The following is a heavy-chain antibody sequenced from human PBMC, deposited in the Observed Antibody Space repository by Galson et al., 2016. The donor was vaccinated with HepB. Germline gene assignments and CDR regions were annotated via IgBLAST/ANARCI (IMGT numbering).Heavy chain of an antibody. CDR1: GFTFSSYA. CDR3: ARSLTLYCISTTCYGNYYGMDV. D-gene: IGHD2-2*01. Sequence: SLRLSCAASGFTFSSYAMHWVRQAPGKGLEYVSAISSNGGSTYCANSVKGRFTISRDNSKNTLYLQMGSLRAEDMAVYYCARSLTLYCISTTCYGNYYGMDVWGQGTTVTVSS. CDR2: ISSNGGST. J-gene: IGHJ6*02. V-gene: IGHV3-64*01.